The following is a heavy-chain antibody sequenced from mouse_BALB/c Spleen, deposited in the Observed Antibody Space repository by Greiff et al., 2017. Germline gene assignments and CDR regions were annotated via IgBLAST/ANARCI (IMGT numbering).Heavy chain of an antibody. J-gene: IGHJ4*01. V-gene: IGHV2-9*02. Sequence: VKLMESGPGLVAPSQSLSITCTVSGFSLTSYGVHWVRQPPGKGLEWLGVIRAGGSTNYNSALMSRLSISKDNSKSQVFLKMNSLQTDDTAMYYCARELLRPYYATDYWGQGTSATVPS. CDR1: GFSLTSYG. CDR3: ARELLRPYYATDY. CDR2: IRAGGST. D-gene: IGHD1-2*01.